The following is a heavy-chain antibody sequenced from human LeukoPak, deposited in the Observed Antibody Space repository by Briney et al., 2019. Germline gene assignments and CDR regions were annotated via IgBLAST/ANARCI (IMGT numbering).Heavy chain of an antibody. CDR1: GFSVTSNY. J-gene: IGHJ3*02. CDR3: AKDYRTMIVVVMAAFDI. CDR2: IYSGGST. D-gene: IGHD3-22*01. V-gene: IGHV3-53*01. Sequence: GGSLRLSCEASGFSVTSNYMSWVRQAPGKGLEWVAIIYSGGSTYYADSVKGRFTISRDNSKNTLYLQMNSLRAEDTAVYYCAKDYRTMIVVVMAAFDIWGQGTMVTVSS.